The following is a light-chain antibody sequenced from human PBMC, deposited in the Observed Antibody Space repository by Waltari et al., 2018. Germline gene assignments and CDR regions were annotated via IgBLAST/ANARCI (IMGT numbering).Light chain of an antibody. J-gene: IGKJ2*01. CDR3: LQYNSYPYT. V-gene: IGKV1-17*01. Sequence: DIHITQSPSSLSASIGARVTMTCRASRGIRNDVGWYQQKPGKAPKRLIFGASTLESGVPSRFTGRGTGTEFTLTISRLQPEDFASYFCLQYNSYPYTFGRGTKLEIK. CDR1: RGIRND. CDR2: GAS.